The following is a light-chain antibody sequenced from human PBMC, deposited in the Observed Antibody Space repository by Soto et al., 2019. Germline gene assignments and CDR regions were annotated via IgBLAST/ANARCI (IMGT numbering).Light chain of an antibody. CDR3: SSYTTGSTL. CDR1: SSDVGGYNY. CDR2: DVS. V-gene: IGLV2-14*03. J-gene: IGLJ2*01. Sequence: QSALTQPASVSGSPGQSITISCTGTSSDVGGYNYVSWYQQHPGKAPKLMIYDVSYRPSGVSNRFSGSKSGNTASLTISGLQAEDEADYYCSSYTTGSTLFGGGTKLTV.